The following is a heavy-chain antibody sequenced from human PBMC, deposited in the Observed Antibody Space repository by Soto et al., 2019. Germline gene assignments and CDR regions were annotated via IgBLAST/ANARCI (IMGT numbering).Heavy chain of an antibody. D-gene: IGHD3-22*01. V-gene: IGHV1-46*01. CDR2: INPSDDAT. J-gene: IGHJ4*02. Sequence: ASVKVSCKASGYTFTRYYMHWVRQAPGQGLEWMGIINPSDDATSYAEKFQGRLTMTKDTSTSTVYMEMSSLRSEDTAVYYCARDLTREGDYYDRTGYYLDYWGQGTLVTVAS. CDR3: ARDLTREGDYYDRTGYYLDY. CDR1: GYTFTRYY.